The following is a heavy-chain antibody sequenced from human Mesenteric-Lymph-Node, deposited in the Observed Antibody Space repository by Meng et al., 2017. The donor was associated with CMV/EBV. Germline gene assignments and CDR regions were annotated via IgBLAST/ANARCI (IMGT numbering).Heavy chain of an antibody. CDR3: VRGGGAFDM. CDR1: GFTFSSYA. V-gene: IGHV3-23*01. J-gene: IGHJ3*02. Sequence: GESLKISCAASGFTFSSYAMNWVRQAPGKGLEWASAISTSGGTTTYADSVKGRFTISRDNAKNSLYLQMNSLRAEDTALYYCVRGGGAFDMWGQGTTVTVSS. CDR2: ISTSGGTT. D-gene: IGHD3-10*01.